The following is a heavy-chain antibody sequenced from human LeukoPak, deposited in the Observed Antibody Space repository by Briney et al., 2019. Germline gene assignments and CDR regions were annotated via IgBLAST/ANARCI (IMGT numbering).Heavy chain of an antibody. Sequence: PGGSLRLSCAASGFTFSSYWMSWVRQAPGKGLEWVANIKQDGSEKYYVDSVKGRFTISRDNAKNSLYLQTNSLRAEDTAVYYCARDGRDYYDSSGYLDYWGQGTLVTVSS. D-gene: IGHD3-22*01. V-gene: IGHV3-7*01. CDR2: IKQDGSEK. J-gene: IGHJ4*02. CDR3: ARDGRDYYDSSGYLDY. CDR1: GFTFSSYW.